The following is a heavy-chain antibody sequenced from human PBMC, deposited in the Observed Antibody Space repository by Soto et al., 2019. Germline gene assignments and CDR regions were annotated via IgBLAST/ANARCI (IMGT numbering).Heavy chain of an antibody. CDR3: ARVKATLYRDYYFDY. D-gene: IGHD5-12*01. CDR2: IFYTGST. J-gene: IGHJ4*02. CDR1: GGTINSGDYF. Sequence: PSETLSLTCSVSGGTINSGDYFWSWIRQPPGKGLEWIGSIFYTGSTYYSPSLKSRASMSMDTSKNLFSLGLRSLTAADTAVYFCARVKATLYRDYYFDYWGQGTLVTVSS. V-gene: IGHV4-30-4*01.